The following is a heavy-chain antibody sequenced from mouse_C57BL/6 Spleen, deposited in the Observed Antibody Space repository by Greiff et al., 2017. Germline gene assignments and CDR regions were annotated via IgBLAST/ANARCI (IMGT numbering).Heavy chain of an antibody. CDR3: ARYYYGSSPFAY. V-gene: IGHV1-61*01. D-gene: IGHD1-1*01. CDR2: IYPSDSET. Sequence: QVQLQQPGAELVRPGSSVKLSCKASGYTFTSYWMDWVKQRPGQGLEWIGNIYPSDSETQYNQKFKDKATLTVDKSSSTAYMQLSSLTSEDSAVYYCARYYYGSSPFAYWGQGTLVTVSA. J-gene: IGHJ3*01. CDR1: GYTFTSYW.